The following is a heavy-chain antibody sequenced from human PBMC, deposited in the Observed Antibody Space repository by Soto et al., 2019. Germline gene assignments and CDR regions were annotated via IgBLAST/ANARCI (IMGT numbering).Heavy chain of an antibody. Sequence: PGGSLRLSCAASGYTFSHYWIHWVRQAPGKGLVWVSRVNPDGTITTYADSVKGRFTISRDNSKNTLYLQMNSLRAEDTAVYYCAKHEAARPGGHFDYVWGSYRYTADWGQGTLVSVAS. V-gene: IGHV3-74*01. CDR2: VNPDGTIT. CDR1: GYTFSHYW. J-gene: IGHJ4*02. D-gene: IGHD3-16*02. CDR3: AKHEAARPGGHFDYVWGSYRYTAD.